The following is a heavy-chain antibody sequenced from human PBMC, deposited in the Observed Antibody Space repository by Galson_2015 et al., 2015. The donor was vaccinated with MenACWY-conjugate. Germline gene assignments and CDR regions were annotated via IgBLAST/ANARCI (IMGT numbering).Heavy chain of an antibody. J-gene: IGHJ4*02. D-gene: IGHD6-19*01. CDR2: IHYSGST. CDR3: ARWVAVKMIEY. Sequence: SETLSLTCSVSGASISTDYWSWIRQPPGEGLEWIGYIHYSGSTKYNPSLKTQITMSLETSENQFPLKLSSVTAADTAVYYCARWVAVKMIEYCGQGTLVTVSS. V-gene: IGHV4-59*01. CDR1: GASISTDY.